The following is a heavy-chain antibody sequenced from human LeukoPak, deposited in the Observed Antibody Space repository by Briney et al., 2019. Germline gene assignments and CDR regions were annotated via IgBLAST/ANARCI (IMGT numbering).Heavy chain of an antibody. V-gene: IGHV4-34*01. D-gene: IGHD1-26*01. CDR1: GGSFSGYY. CDR3: ARGAPPREGVGATNFDY. Sequence: PSETLSLTCAVYGGSFSGYYWSWIRQPPGKGLEWIGEINHSGSTNYNPSLKSRLTISVDTSKNQFSLKLRSVTAADTAVYYCARGAPPREGVGATNFDYWGQGTLVTVSS. CDR2: INHSGST. J-gene: IGHJ4*02.